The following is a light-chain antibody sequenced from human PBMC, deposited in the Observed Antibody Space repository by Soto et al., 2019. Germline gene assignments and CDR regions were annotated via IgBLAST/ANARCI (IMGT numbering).Light chain of an antibody. J-gene: IGKJ1*01. V-gene: IGKV3-20*01. CDR3: QHYVNSPLT. Sequence: EIVLTQSPGTMSLSPGERATLSCRASQSISSSYLAWYQQRPGQAPRLLIYGASNRATGIPDRFSGSGSGTDFSLTINRLEPEDFAVYFCQHYVNSPLTFGQGTKVDI. CDR1: QSISSSY. CDR2: GAS.